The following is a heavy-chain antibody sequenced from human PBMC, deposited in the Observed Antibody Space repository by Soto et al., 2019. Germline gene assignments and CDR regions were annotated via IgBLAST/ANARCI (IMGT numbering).Heavy chain of an antibody. Sequence: PSETRSLTGTVSGGSLNTFYWSWVRQPAGKGLEWMGRTYPRGTTSLNTSLASRVAMSVDTFKNHFSLSLSSGTAAAMSVYYCARERSYSGYNFAHGIHLWSFDIWGQGALVTVSS. CDR2: TYPRGTT. J-gene: IGHJ4*02. CDR1: GGSLNTFY. V-gene: IGHV4-4*07. D-gene: IGHD5-12*01. CDR3: ARERSYSGYNFAHGIHLWSFDI.